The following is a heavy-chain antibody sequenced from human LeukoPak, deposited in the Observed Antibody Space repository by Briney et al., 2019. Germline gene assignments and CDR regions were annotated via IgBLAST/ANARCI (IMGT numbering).Heavy chain of an antibody. CDR2: IYHSVIT. J-gene: IGHJ5*02. D-gene: IGHD6-19*01. CDR1: GYSISSDCY. V-gene: IGHV4-38-2*01. Sequence: SETLSLTCAVSGYSISSDCYWGGIRPPPGKGLEGIGSIYHSVITYYNPSLQSRVTISVDTSNNHFSLKLNSVTAADTAVYYCARNCTAMAGICNWFDPWGQGTLVTVSS. CDR3: ARNCTAMAGICNWFDP.